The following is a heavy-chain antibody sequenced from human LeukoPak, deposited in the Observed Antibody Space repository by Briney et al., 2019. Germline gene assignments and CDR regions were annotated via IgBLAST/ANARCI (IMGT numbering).Heavy chain of an antibody. CDR3: AKYRTTNAPPRNFDY. J-gene: IGHJ4*02. V-gene: IGHV3-23*01. D-gene: IGHD1-14*01. CDR1: GFAFGSEA. CDR2: VSNSGRVT. Sequence: HGGSLRLSCAVSGFAFGSEAMSWVRQAPGKGLEWVSVVSNSGRVTYYADSVKGRFTISRDNSKNTLYLQMNSLRADDTAVYYCAKYRTTNAPPRNFDYWGQGALVTVSS.